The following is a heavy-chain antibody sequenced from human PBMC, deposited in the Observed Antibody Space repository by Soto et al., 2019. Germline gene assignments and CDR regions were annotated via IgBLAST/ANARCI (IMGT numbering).Heavy chain of an antibody. Sequence: QLQLQESGSGLVNPSQTLSLTCTVSGAYITSGSYSWSWIRQAPGKGLEWIGNIHVTGYTAFSPSLKRRVTRSVATSKNQFSLNVNSVTAADTAVYFCARGGALRPNGHVPRALWGQGTLVTVSS. CDR1: GAYITSGSYS. CDR2: IHVTGYT. J-gene: IGHJ4*02. CDR3: ARGGALRPNGHVPRAL. D-gene: IGHD1-26*01. V-gene: IGHV4-30-2*01.